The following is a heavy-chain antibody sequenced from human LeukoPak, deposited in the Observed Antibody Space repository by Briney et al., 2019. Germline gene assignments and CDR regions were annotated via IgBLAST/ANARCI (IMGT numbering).Heavy chain of an antibody. CDR2: ISSSSSYI. J-gene: IGHJ4*02. V-gene: IGHV3-21*01. D-gene: IGHD3-10*01. Sequence: GGSLRLSCAASGFTFSSYSMNWVRQAPGKGLEWVSSISSSSSYIYYADSVKGRLTISRDNAKNSLYLQMNSLRAEDTAVYYCARGGNDYGDYWGQGTLVTVSS. CDR3: ARGGNDYGDY. CDR1: GFTFSSYS.